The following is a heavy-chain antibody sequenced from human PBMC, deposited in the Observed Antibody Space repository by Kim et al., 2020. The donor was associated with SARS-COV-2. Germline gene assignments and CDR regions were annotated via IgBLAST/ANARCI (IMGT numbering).Heavy chain of an antibody. V-gene: IGHV3-30*18. J-gene: IGHJ2*01. D-gene: IGHD6-13*01. CDR2: ISYDGSNK. CDR1: GFTFSSYG. Sequence: GGSLRLSCAASGFTFSSYGMHWVRQAPGKGLEWVAVISYDGSNKYYADSVKGRFTISRDNSKNTLYLQMNSLRAEDTAVYYCAKAGYSSSWHNYWYFDLWGRGTLVTVSS. CDR3: AKAGYSSSWHNYWYFDL.